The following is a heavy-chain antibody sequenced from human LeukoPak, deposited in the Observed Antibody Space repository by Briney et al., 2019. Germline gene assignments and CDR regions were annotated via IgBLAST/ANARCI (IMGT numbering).Heavy chain of an antibody. V-gene: IGHV3-21*01. J-gene: IGHJ4*02. CDR2: ITSSSYI. CDR3: ARDRYGDYAVDY. CDR1: GFTFTTYT. D-gene: IGHD4-17*01. Sequence: GGSLRLSCAASGFTFTTYTMNWVRQAPGEGLEWVSSITSSSYIHYADSVRGRFTISRDNAKNSLYFQMSSLRAEDTAVYYCARDRYGDYAVDYWGQGTLVTVSS.